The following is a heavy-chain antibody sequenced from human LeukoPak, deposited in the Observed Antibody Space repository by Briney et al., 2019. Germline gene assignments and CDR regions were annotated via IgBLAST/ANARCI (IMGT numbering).Heavy chain of an antibody. D-gene: IGHD6-6*01. Sequence: SETLSLTCTVSGGSISSSSYFWGWIRQPPGKGLEWIGSTPYSGRPYYNPSFKSRVIISVDTSKSQFSLKLTSVTAADTALYYCAREGATSSSKLNTFDIWGQGTMVTVS. CDR2: TPYSGRP. J-gene: IGHJ3*02. CDR3: AREGATSSSKLNTFDI. CDR1: GGSISSSSYF. V-gene: IGHV4-39*07.